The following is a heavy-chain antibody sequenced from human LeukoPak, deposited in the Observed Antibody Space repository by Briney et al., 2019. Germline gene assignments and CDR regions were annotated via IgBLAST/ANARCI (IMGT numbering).Heavy chain of an antibody. D-gene: IGHD6-13*01. CDR3: AKRIGATNHDAMDV. CDR1: GFSFDDYA. CDR2: ISGDGCSS. Sequence: GGSLRLSCAASGFSFDDYAMHWVRQAPGKGLEWVSLISGDGCSSYYADSVKGRFTISRDNSKNSMYLLMNSLRSGDTALYYCAKRIGATNHDAMDVWGQGTTVTVSS. J-gene: IGHJ6*02. V-gene: IGHV3-43*02.